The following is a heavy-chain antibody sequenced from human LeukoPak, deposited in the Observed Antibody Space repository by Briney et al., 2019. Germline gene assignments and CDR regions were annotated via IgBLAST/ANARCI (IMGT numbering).Heavy chain of an antibody. CDR1: GGSFSGYY. V-gene: IGHV4-34*01. CDR3: ARVSKYFGSGSHWYFDL. D-gene: IGHD3-10*01. CDR2: MNHSGST. J-gene: IGHJ2*01. Sequence: SETLSLTCAVDGGSFSGYYWSWIRQPPGKGLEWIGEMNHSGSTNYNPSLKSRVAISADTSKNQFSLKLSSVTAADTAVYYCARVSKYFGSGSHWYFDLWGRGTLVTVSS.